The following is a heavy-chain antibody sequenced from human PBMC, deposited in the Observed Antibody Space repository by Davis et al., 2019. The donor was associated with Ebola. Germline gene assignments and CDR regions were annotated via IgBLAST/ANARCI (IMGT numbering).Heavy chain of an antibody. J-gene: IGHJ4*02. V-gene: IGHV5-51*01. CDR3: ARQQHHRGYFDY. Sequence: KVSCKGSGYSFATHWIGWVRQMPGKALEWMGIIYPGDSDTRYSPSFQGQVTISADKSISTAYLQWSSLKASDTAMYYCARQQHHRGYFDYWGQGTLVTVSS. D-gene: IGHD6-13*01. CDR1: GYSFATHW. CDR2: IYPGDSDT.